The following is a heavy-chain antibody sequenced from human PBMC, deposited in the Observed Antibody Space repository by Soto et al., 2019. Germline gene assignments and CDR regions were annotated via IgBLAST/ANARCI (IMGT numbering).Heavy chain of an antibody. CDR2: INPSGGST. CDR3: ASQEESGYHMGGVNWFDP. J-gene: IGHJ5*02. CDR1: GYTFTSYY. Sequence: ASVKVSCKASGYTFTSYYMHWVRQAPGQGLEWMGIINPSGGSTSYAQKFQGRVTMTRDTSTSTVYMELSSLRSEDTAVYYCASQEESGYHMGGVNWFDPWGQGTLVTVSS. D-gene: IGHD5-12*01. V-gene: IGHV1-46*03.